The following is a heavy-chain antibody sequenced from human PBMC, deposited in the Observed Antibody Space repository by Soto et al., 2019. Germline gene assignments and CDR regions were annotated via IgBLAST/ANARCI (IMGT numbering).Heavy chain of an antibody. CDR1: GFTFSSYA. Sequence: PGGSLRLSCAASGFTFSSYAMSWVRQAPGKGLEWVSAISGSGGSTYYADSVKGRFTISRDNSKNTLYLQMNSLRAEDTAVYYCAKDAEYSYGYVYYFDYWGQGTLVTVSS. D-gene: IGHD5-18*01. CDR3: AKDAEYSYGYVYYFDY. CDR2: ISGSGGST. J-gene: IGHJ4*02. V-gene: IGHV3-23*01.